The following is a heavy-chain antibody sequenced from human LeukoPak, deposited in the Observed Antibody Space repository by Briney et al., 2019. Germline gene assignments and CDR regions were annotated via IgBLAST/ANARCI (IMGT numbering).Heavy chain of an antibody. J-gene: IGHJ5*02. CDR1: GFSFDYYA. D-gene: IGHD3-9*01. CDR3: AKGLYYDILTGNWFDP. V-gene: IGHV3-9*01. Sequence: GGSLRLSCAASGFSFDYYAMHWVRHAPGKGLEWVSGISWNSDSVGYADSVKGRFTISRDNAKNSLYLQMNSLRAEDTALYYCAKGLYYDILTGNWFDPWGQGTLVTVSS. CDR2: ISWNSDSV.